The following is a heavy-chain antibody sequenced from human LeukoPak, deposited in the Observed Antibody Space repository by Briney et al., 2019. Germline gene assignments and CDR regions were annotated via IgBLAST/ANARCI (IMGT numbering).Heavy chain of an antibody. CDR2: LSDSGGST. D-gene: IGHD4-17*01. V-gene: IGHV3-23*01. CDR3: ASILGDYGDHVDAFDI. Sequence: GGSLRLSCAAAGFTFSNCGMSWVRQAPGKGLEWVSGLSDSGGSTFYADSVKGRFTISRDNAKNSLYLQMNSLRAEDTAVYYCASILGDYGDHVDAFDIWGQGTMVTVSS. CDR1: GFTFSNCG. J-gene: IGHJ3*02.